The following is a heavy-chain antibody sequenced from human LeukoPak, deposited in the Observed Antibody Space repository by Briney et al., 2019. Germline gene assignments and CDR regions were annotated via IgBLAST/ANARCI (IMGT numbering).Heavy chain of an antibody. CDR3: ARDTYGSGGIWLTY. J-gene: IGHJ4*02. V-gene: IGHV1-2*02. D-gene: IGHD2-15*01. CDR1: GYTFTGYY. Sequence: GAAVKVSCKASGYTFTGYYMHWVRQAPGQGLEWMGWINSNSGGTNYAQKFQGRVTMTRDTSISTAYMELSRLRSDDTAVYYCARDTYGSGGIWLTYWGQGTLVTVSS. CDR2: INSNSGGT.